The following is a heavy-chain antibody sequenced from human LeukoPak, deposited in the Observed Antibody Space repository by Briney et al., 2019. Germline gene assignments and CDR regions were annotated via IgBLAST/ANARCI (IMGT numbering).Heavy chain of an antibody. CDR1: GGSISSSSYY. Sequence: SETLSLTCTVSGGSISSSSYYWGWIRQPPGKGLEWIGSIYYSGSTYYNPSLKSRVTISVDTSKNQFSLKLSSVTAADTAVYYCARVRGYYDSSGYSDDAFDIWGQGTMVTVSS. D-gene: IGHD3-22*01. V-gene: IGHV4-39*07. J-gene: IGHJ3*02. CDR2: IYYSGST. CDR3: ARVRGYYDSSGYSDDAFDI.